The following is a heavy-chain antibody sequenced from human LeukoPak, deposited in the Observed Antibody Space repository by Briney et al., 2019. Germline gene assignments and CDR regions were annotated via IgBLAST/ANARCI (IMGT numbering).Heavy chain of an antibody. Sequence: GGSLRLSCAASGFTFSSWSMNWVRQAPGKGLEWVSSISSGSDYIYYADSVKGRFTISRDNAKNSLYLQMNSLRAEDTAVYYCATLYGSGNWFDPWGQGTLVTVSS. CDR3: ATLYGSGNWFDP. CDR2: ISSGSDYI. V-gene: IGHV3-21*01. CDR1: GFTFSSWS. D-gene: IGHD3-10*01. J-gene: IGHJ5*02.